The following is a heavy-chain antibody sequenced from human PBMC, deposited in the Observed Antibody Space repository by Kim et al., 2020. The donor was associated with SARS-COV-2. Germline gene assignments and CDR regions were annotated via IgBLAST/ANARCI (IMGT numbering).Heavy chain of an antibody. Sequence: ASVKVSCKASGYTFTSYAMHWVRQAPGQRLEWMGWINAGNGNTKYSQKFQGRVTITRDTSASTAYMELSSLRSEDTAVYYCASGDYYDSSGYHDAFDIWGQGTMVTVSS. CDR2: INAGNGNT. D-gene: IGHD3-22*01. CDR3: ASGDYYDSSGYHDAFDI. V-gene: IGHV1-3*01. CDR1: GYTFTSYA. J-gene: IGHJ3*02.